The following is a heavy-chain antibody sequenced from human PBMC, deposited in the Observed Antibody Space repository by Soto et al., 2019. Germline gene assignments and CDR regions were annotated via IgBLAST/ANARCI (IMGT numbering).Heavy chain of an antibody. D-gene: IGHD6-13*01. CDR2: IYYSGST. Sequence: ETLSLTCTVSGGSISSSSYYWGWIRQPPGKGLEWIGSIYYSGSTYYNPSLKSRVTISVDTSKNQFSLKLSSVTAADTAVYYCTTRFDSSSWLGYYYYYGMDVWGQGTTVTVSS. CDR3: TTRFDSSSWLGYYYYYGMDV. J-gene: IGHJ6*02. V-gene: IGHV4-39*01. CDR1: GGSISSSSYY.